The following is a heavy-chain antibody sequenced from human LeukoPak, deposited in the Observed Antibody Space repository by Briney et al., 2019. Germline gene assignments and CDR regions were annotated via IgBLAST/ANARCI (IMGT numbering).Heavy chain of an antibody. Sequence: SETLSLTCAVYGGSFSGYYWSWIRQPPGKGLEWIGEINHSGSTNYNPSLKSRVTISVDTSKDQFSLKLSSVTAADTAVYYCARVVNWYSSCWRPAYNWFDPWGQGTLVTVSS. D-gene: IGHD6-13*01. CDR1: GGSFSGYY. CDR2: INHSGST. J-gene: IGHJ5*02. V-gene: IGHV4-34*01. CDR3: ARVVNWYSSCWRPAYNWFDP.